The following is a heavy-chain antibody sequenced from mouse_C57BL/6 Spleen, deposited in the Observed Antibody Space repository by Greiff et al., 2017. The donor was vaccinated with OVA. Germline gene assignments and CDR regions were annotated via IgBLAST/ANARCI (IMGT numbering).Heavy chain of an antibody. D-gene: IGHD2-1*01. CDR3: TSPLLFEYFDV. J-gene: IGHJ1*03. CDR2: IRNKANNHAT. CDR1: GFTFSDAW. V-gene: IGHV6-6*01. Sequence: EVHLVESGGGLVQPGGSMKLSCAASGFTFSDAWMDWVRQSPERGLEWVAEIRNKANNHATYYAETGKGRFTISRDDSKSSVYLRRISLRAEAAGIYYCTSPLLFEYFDVWGTGTTVTVSS.